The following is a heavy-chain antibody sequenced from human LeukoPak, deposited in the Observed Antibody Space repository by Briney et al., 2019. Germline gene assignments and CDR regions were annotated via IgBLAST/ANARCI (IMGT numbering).Heavy chain of an antibody. V-gene: IGHV4-39*07. CDR1: GGSISSSRYY. CDR2: IYYSGST. Sequence: SETLSLTCTASGGSISSSRYYWGWLRQPPGKGLEWFGSIYYSGSTYYNPSLNSRVTISVDTSKNQFSLKLSSVTAADTAVYYCARVSDYGGNSHFDYWGQGTLVTVSS. CDR3: ARVSDYGGNSHFDY. D-gene: IGHD4-23*01. J-gene: IGHJ4*02.